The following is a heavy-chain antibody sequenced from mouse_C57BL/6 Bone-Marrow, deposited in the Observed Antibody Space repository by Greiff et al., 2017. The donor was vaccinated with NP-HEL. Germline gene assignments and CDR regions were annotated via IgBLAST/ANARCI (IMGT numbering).Heavy chain of an antibody. CDR1: GFTFSSYA. CDR3: ARTYPYYFDY. J-gene: IGHJ2*01. CDR2: ISDGGSYT. Sequence: EVKLVESGGGLVKPGGSLKLSCAASGFTFSSYAMSWVRQTPEKRLEWVATISDGGSYTYYPDNVKGRFTISRDNAKNNLYLQMSQLKSEDTAMYYCARTYPYYFDYWGQGTTLTVSS. V-gene: IGHV5-4*03.